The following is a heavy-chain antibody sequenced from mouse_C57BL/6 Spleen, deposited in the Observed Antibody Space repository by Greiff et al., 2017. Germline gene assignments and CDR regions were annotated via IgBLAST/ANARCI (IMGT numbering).Heavy chain of an antibody. CDR3: ARLDYDYVAFAY. J-gene: IGHJ3*01. D-gene: IGHD2-4*01. Sequence: VKLMESGAELVRPGASVKLSCKASGYTFTSYGISWVKQRPGQGLEWIGEIYPRSGNTYYNEKFKGKATLTADNSSSTAYMELRSLTSEDSAVYFCARLDYDYVAFAYWGQGALVTVSA. CDR2: IYPRSGNT. CDR1: GYTFTSYG. V-gene: IGHV1-81*01.